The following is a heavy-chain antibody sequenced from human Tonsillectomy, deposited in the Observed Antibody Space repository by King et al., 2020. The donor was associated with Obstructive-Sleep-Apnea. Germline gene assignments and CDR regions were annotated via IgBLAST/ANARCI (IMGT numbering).Heavy chain of an antibody. CDR2: IYHSGSP. J-gene: IGHJ3*01. CDR3: AADYGASKDAGDM. D-gene: IGHD4-17*01. V-gene: IGHV4-39*01. Sequence: VQLQESGPGLVKPSETLSLTCSVSGGSIRSNSYNWGWIRQPPGKGLEWIGSIYHSGSPYYNPSLKSRVTVSVDTSKNQFSLKLNSVTAADTAVYYCAADYGASKDAGDMGGQGTMVPVFS. CDR1: GGSIRSNSYN.